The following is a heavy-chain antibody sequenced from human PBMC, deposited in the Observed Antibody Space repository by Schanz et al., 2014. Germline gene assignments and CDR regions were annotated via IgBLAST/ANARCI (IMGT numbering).Heavy chain of an antibody. CDR1: GYSINTSDW. Sequence: QVQLQESGPGLVKPSDTLSLTCAVSGYSINTSDWWGWIRQPPGKGLEWIGYIYYSGSTYYNPSLKSRFTMSVDTSKNQFSLKLGSVTAVDTAVYYCASKGLTTDAFDIWGQGTMVTVSS. CDR3: ASKGLTTDAFDI. CDR2: IYYSGST. V-gene: IGHV4-28*07. D-gene: IGHD2-8*01. J-gene: IGHJ3*02.